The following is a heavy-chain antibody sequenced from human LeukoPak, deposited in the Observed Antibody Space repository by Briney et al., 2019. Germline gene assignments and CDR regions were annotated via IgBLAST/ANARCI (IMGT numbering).Heavy chain of an antibody. Sequence: SETLSLTCAVCGGSFSGYYWSWIRQPPGKGLEWIGEINHSGSTNYNPSLKSRITISVDTSKNQFSLKLSSVTAADTAVYYCASHPPRDWGQGTLLTVSS. V-gene: IGHV4-34*01. CDR2: INHSGST. CDR1: GGSFSGYY. CDR3: ASHPPRD. J-gene: IGHJ4*02.